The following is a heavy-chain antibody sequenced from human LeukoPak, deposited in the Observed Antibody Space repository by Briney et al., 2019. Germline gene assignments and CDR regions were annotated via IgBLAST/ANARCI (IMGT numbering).Heavy chain of an antibody. Sequence: SETLSLTRAVYGGSFSGYYWSWIRQPPGKGLEWIGEINHSGSTNYNPSLKSRVTISVDTSKNQFSLKLSSVTAADTAVYYCARRERYDYVWGSYCRKRGFDPWGQGTLVTVSS. CDR3: ARRERYDYVWGSYCRKRGFDP. V-gene: IGHV4-34*01. J-gene: IGHJ5*02. D-gene: IGHD3-16*01. CDR2: INHSGST. CDR1: GGSFSGYY.